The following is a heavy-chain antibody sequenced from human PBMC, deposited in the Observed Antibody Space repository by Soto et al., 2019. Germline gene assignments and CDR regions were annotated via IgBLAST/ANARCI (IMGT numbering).Heavy chain of an antibody. CDR2: INHSGST. J-gene: IGHJ5*02. V-gene: IGHV4-34*01. Sequence: ETLSLTCAVYGGSFSNYYWSWIRQPPGKGLEWIGEINHSGSTNYNPSLKSRVTISVDTSKSQFSLKLSSVTAADTAVYYCATSIKEYSSSLWTAWGQGTLVTVS. CDR1: GGSFSNYY. CDR3: ATSIKEYSSSLWTA. D-gene: IGHD6-13*01.